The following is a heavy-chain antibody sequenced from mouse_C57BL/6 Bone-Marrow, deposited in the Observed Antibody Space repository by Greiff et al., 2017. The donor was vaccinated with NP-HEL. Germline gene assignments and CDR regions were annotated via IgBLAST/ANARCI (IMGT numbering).Heavy chain of an antibody. V-gene: IGHV1-7*01. CDR1: GYTFTCYW. Sequence: VQLQQSGAELAKPGASVKLSCKASGYTFTCYWMHWVKQRPGQGLEWIGYINPSSGYTKYNQKFKDKATLTADKSSSTAYMQLSSLTYEDSAVYYCARLRWLPYWYFDVWGTGTTVTVSS. CDR2: INPSSGYT. CDR3: ARLRWLPYWYFDV. D-gene: IGHD2-3*01. J-gene: IGHJ1*03.